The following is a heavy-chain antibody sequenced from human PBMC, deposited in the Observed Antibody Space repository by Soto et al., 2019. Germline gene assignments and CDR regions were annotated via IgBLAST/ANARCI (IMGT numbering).Heavy chain of an antibody. CDR3: ARVEIAARWQDNYGMDV. CDR2: IYYSGST. J-gene: IGHJ6*02. D-gene: IGHD6-6*01. Sequence: PSETLSLTCTVSGGSISSGGYYWSWIRQHPGKGLEWIGYIYYSGSTYYNPSLKSRVTISVDTSKNQFSLKLSSVTAADTAVYYCARVEIAARWQDNYGMDVWGQGTTVTVSS. V-gene: IGHV4-31*03. CDR1: GGSISSGGYY.